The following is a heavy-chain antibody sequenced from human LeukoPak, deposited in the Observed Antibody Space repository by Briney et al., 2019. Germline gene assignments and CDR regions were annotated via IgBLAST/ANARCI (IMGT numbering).Heavy chain of an antibody. D-gene: IGHD6-13*01. Sequence: GGSLRLSCAASGFTFSSYWMSWVRQAPGKGVEWVANIKQDGSEKYYVDSVKGRFTISRDNAKNSLYLQMNSLRAEDTAVYYCARGTPGIAAAGLYFDYWGQGTLVTVSS. CDR2: IKQDGSEK. V-gene: IGHV3-7*01. CDR3: ARGTPGIAAAGLYFDY. J-gene: IGHJ4*02. CDR1: GFTFSSYW.